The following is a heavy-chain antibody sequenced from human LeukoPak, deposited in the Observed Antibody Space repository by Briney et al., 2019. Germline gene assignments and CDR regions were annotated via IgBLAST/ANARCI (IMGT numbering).Heavy chain of an antibody. CDR1: GFTFSSYS. J-gene: IGHJ5*02. CDR3: ARDTRIAAAGMINRFDP. V-gene: IGHV3-21*01. CDR2: ISSSSSYI. D-gene: IGHD6-13*01. Sequence: PGGSLRLSCAASGFTFSSYSMNWVRQAPGKGLEWVSSISSSSSYIYYADSVKGRFTISRDNAKNSLYLQMNSLRAEGTAVYYCARDTRIAAAGMINRFDPWGQGTLVTVSS.